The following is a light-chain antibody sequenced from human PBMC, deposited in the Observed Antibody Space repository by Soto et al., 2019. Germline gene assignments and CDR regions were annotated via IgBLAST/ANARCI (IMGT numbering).Light chain of an antibody. V-gene: IGKV1-39*01. J-gene: IGKJ3*01. CDR1: QTINRF. CDR3: QQTYRPPFT. Sequence: DIQMTQSPSSLSASVGDRVTITCRASQTINRFLTWYQQKPGKAPKLLIYDAFTLQSGVPSRFSGSGSGTDFTLTIGSLQPEDFARYYCQQTYRPPFTFGPGTKVDIK. CDR2: DAF.